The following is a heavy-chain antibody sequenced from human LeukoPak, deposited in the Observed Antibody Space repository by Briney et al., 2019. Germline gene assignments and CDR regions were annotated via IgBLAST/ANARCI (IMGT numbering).Heavy chain of an antibody. V-gene: IGHV4-61*02. CDR3: ARDPAPGRYYFDY. CDR2: IYTSGST. Sequence: PSETLSLTCTVSGGSISSGSYYWSWIRQPAGKGLEWIGRIYTSGSTNYNPSLKSRVTISVDTYKNQFSLKLSSVTAADTAVYYCARDPAPGRYYFDYWGRGTLVTVSS. J-gene: IGHJ4*02. CDR1: GGSISSGSYY.